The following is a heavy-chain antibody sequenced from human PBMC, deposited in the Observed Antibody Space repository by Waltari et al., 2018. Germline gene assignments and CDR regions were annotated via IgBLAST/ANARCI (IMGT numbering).Heavy chain of an antibody. CDR1: GGSISSYY. D-gene: IGHD3-22*01. CDR2: IYYSGST. J-gene: IGHJ4*02. V-gene: IGHV4-59*01. Sequence: QVQLQESGPGLVKPSETLSLTCTVSGGSISSYYWSWIRQPPGKGLEWIGYIYYSGSTNYNPSLKSRVTISVDTSKNQFSLKLSSVTAADTAVYYCARAKGNYYDSSGPIDYWGQGTLVTVSS. CDR3: ARAKGNYYDSSGPIDY.